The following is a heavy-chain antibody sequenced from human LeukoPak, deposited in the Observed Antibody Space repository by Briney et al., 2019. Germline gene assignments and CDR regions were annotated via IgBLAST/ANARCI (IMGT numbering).Heavy chain of an antibody. V-gene: IGHV3-11*01. CDR1: GFTFSDYY. D-gene: IGHD6-13*01. CDR2: ISSSGSTI. Sequence: GGSLRLSCAASGFTFSDYYMSWIRQAPGKGLEWVSYISSSGSTIYYADAVKGRFTISRDNAKNSLYLQMNSLRAEDTAVYYCARDSRPRSSSWYYFDYWGQGTLVTVSS. J-gene: IGHJ4*02. CDR3: ARDSRPRSSSWYYFDY.